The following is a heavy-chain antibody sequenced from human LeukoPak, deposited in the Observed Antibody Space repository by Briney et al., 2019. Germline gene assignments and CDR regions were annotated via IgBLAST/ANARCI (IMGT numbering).Heavy chain of an antibody. V-gene: IGHV1-18*01. CDR1: GYTSTSYG. CDR3: ARAMVRGVILHYYGMDV. Sequence: GASVKVSCKASGYTSTSYGISWVRQAPGQGLEWMGWISAYNGNTNYVQKLQGRVTMTTDTSTSTAYMELRSLRSDDTAVYYCARAMVRGVILHYYGMDVWGQGTTVTVSS. CDR2: ISAYNGNT. J-gene: IGHJ6*02. D-gene: IGHD3-10*01.